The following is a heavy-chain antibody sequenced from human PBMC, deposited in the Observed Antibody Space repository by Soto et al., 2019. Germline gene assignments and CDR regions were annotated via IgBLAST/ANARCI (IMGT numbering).Heavy chain of an antibody. Sequence: PGGSLRLSCAASGFTFDDYAMHWVRQAPGKGLEWVSGISWNSGSIGYADSVKGRFTISRDNAKNSLYLQMNSLRAEDTALYYCAKEFGSTGYSSGWSPPTNAFDIWGQGTMVTVSS. J-gene: IGHJ3*02. CDR2: ISWNSGSI. D-gene: IGHD6-19*01. V-gene: IGHV3-9*01. CDR1: GFTFDDYA. CDR3: AKEFGSTGYSSGWSPPTNAFDI.